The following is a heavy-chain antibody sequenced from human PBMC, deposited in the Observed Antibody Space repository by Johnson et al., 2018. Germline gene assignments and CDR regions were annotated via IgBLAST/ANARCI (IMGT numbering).Heavy chain of an antibody. CDR1: GFTFSSYG. Sequence: QVQLVQSGGGVVQPGRSLRLSCAASGFTFSSYGMHWVRQAPGKGLEWVAVISYDGSNKYYADSVKGRFTISRDNSKNTLYLKMNSLGAEDTAVYYSAKKGAYYYDSSGYYDVDYFDYWGQGTLVTVSS. D-gene: IGHD3-22*01. CDR3: AKKGAYYYDSSGYYDVDYFDY. V-gene: IGHV3-30*18. CDR2: ISYDGSNK. J-gene: IGHJ4*02.